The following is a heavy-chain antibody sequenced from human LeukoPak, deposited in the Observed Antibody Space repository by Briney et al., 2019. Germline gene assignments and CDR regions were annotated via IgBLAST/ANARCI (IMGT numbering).Heavy chain of an antibody. D-gene: IGHD1-14*01. CDR2: IKSKAYGATT. Sequence: PGGSLRLPCAASGFNSINAWMSWIRQAPGKGLEWVGRIKSKAYGATTDYAAPEKDRFTISRDDSKGTLFLQIKSLKTEDTAVYYCATSGNHWDVFDFWGQGALVTVSS. CDR3: ATSGNHWDVFDF. V-gene: IGHV3-15*05. CDR1: GFNSINAW. J-gene: IGHJ4*02.